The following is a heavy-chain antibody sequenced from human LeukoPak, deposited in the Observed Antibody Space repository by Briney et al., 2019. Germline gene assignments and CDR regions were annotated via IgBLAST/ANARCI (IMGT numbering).Heavy chain of an antibody. J-gene: IGHJ3*02. CDR3: AKSNGYGLVDI. CDR2: IYHSGST. D-gene: IGHD3-10*01. Sequence: ETLSLTCIVSGYSISSGYFWGWIRLPPGKGLEWIGSIYHSGSTYYNPSLKSRVTMSVDTSRNQFSLKLNSVTAADAAVYYCAKSNGYGLVDIWGQGTMVTVSS. CDR1: GYSISSGYF. V-gene: IGHV4-38-2*02.